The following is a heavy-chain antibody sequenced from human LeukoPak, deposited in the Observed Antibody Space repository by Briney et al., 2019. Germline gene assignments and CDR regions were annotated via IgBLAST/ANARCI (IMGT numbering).Heavy chain of an antibody. CDR1: GFTLSSYA. V-gene: IGHV3-23*01. CDR3: AKVMKGSERLTMVRGVIIKTAGLYYMDV. J-gene: IGHJ6*03. CDR2: ISASGGST. D-gene: IGHD3-10*01. Sequence: PGGSLRLSCAASGFTLSSYAMSWVRQAPGKGLEWVSSISASGGSTNYADSVKSRFTISRDNSKNTVYLQMNRLRAEDTAVYYCAKVMKGSERLTMVRGVIIKTAGLYYMDVWGKGTTVTVSS.